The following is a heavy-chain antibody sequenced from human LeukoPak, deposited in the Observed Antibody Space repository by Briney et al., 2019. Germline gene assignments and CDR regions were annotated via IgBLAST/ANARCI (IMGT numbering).Heavy chain of an antibody. Sequence: ETLSLTCTVSGGSISSGSYYWSWVRQAPGKGLEWVSVIYSGSSTYYADSVKGRFTISRDNAKNSLYLQMNSLRAEDTAVYYCAREQSGSYMLNYYYYMDVWGKGTTVTVSS. CDR2: IYSGSST. J-gene: IGHJ6*03. D-gene: IGHD1-26*01. V-gene: IGHV3-53*01. CDR3: AREQSGSYMLNYYYYMDV. CDR1: GGSISSGSYY.